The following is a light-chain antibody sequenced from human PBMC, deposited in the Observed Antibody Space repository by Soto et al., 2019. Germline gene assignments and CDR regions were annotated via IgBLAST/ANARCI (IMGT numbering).Light chain of an antibody. CDR1: SSDVGGYNY. V-gene: IGLV2-14*01. CDR2: DDS. CDR3: SSYTSSSTRV. Sequence: QSVLTQPASVSGSPGQSITISCTATSSDVGGYNYVSWYQQHPGKAPKLMIYDDSNRPSGVSNRFSGSKSGNTASLSISGLQAEDEADYYCSSYTSSSTRVFGTGTKVTVL. J-gene: IGLJ1*01.